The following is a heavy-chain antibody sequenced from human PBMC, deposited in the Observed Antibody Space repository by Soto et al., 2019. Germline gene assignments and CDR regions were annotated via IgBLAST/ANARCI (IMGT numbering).Heavy chain of an antibody. CDR1: GFTFSTYA. CDR3: AKDVFEWQWLVKYYFYGLDV. D-gene: IGHD6-19*01. J-gene: IGHJ6*02. Sequence: EVQLLESGGGLVQPGGSLRLSFAASGFTFSTYAMSWVRQAPGKGLEWVSAISGSGGSTYYADSVKGRFTISRDNSTNTLYLQMNSLRAEDTAVYYCAKDVFEWQWLVKYYFYGLDVWGQGTTVTVSS. CDR2: ISGSGGST. V-gene: IGHV3-23*01.